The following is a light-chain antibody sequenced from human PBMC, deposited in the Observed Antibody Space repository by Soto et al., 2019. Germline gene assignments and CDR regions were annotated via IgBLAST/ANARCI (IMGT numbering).Light chain of an antibody. J-gene: IGKJ5*01. V-gene: IGKV3-20*01. CDR2: GAS. Sequence: IVLTQSPGTVSLSPGERATLAFMASQSVSSSYLAWYQQKPGQAPRLLIYGASSRATGIPDRFSGSGSGTDFTLTISRLEPEDFAVYYCQQYGSSPPITFGQGTRLEIK. CDR3: QQYGSSPPIT. CDR1: QSVSSSY.